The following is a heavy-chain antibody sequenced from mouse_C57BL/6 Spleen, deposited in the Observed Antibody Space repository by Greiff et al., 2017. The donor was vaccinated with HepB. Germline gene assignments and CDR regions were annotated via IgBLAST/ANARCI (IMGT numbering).Heavy chain of an antibody. D-gene: IGHD2-3*01. Sequence: EVQGVESGGGLVKPGGSLKLSCAASGFTFSSYAMSWVRQTPEKRLEWVATISDGGSYTYYPDNVKGRFTISRDNAKNNLYLQMSHLKSEDTAMYYCARGDGYSRYWYFDVWGTGTTVTVSS. CDR3: ARGDGYSRYWYFDV. J-gene: IGHJ1*03. CDR2: ISDGGSYT. V-gene: IGHV5-4*01. CDR1: GFTFSSYA.